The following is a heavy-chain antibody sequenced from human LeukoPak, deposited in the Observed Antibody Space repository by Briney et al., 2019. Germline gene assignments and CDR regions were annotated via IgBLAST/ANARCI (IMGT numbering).Heavy chain of an antibody. D-gene: IGHD6-13*01. CDR3: ATVHQRYGSSWKRPFDY. J-gene: IGHJ4*02. Sequence: GESLKISCRGSGYRFTSYWIGWVRQMPGKGLEWMGIIYPGDSDTRYSPSFQGQVTISADKSISTAYLQWSSLKASDTAMYYCATVHQRYGSSWKRPFDYWGQGTLVTVSS. CDR1: GYRFTSYW. V-gene: IGHV5-51*01. CDR2: IYPGDSDT.